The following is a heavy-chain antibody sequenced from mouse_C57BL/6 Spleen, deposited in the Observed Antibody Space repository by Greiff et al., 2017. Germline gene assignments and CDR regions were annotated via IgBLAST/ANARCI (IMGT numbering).Heavy chain of an antibody. J-gene: IGHJ4*01. Sequence: EVQLQQSGPELVKPGASVKISCKASGYTFTDYYMNWVKQSHGKSLEWIGDINPNNGGTSYNQKFKGKATLTVDKSSSTAYMELRSLTSEDSAVYYCARFYYYPLDYWGQGTSVTVSS. D-gene: IGHD1-1*01. V-gene: IGHV1-26*01. CDR3: ARFYYYPLDY. CDR2: INPNNGGT. CDR1: GYTFTDYY.